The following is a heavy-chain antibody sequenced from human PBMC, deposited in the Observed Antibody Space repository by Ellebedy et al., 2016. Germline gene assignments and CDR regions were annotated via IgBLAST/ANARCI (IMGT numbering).Heavy chain of an antibody. V-gene: IGHV4-4*07. CDR1: GGSMRSSY. CDR3: ARAFFNGSGDYYSVYGMDV. CDR2: IYTSGNT. Sequence: SETLSLXXTVSGGSMRSSYWSWIRQSATKGLEWIGRIYTSGNTKYNPSLESRVTMSIDTSKNHFSLQLRSVTAADTAIYYCARAFFNGSGDYYSVYGMDVWGQGTTVTVSS. J-gene: IGHJ6*02. D-gene: IGHD3-10*01.